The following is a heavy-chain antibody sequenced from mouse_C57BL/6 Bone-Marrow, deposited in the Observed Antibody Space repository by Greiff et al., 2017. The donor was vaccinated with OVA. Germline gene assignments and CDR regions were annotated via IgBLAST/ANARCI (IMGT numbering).Heavy chain of an antibody. J-gene: IGHJ2*01. CDR1: GYAFTNYL. CDR3: ARCDYGSSPYYFDY. D-gene: IGHD1-1*01. V-gene: IGHV1-54*01. Sequence: QVQLQQSGAELVRPGTSVKVSCTASGYAFTNYLIEWVKQRPGQGLEWIGVINPGSGGTNYNEKFKGKATLTADKSSSTAYMQLSSLTSEDSAVYFCARCDYGSSPYYFDYWGQGTTLTVSS. CDR2: INPGSGGT.